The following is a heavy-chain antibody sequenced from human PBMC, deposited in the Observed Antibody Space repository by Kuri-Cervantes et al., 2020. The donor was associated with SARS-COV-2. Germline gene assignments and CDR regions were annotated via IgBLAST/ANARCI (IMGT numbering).Heavy chain of an antibody. Sequence: ASVKVSCKASRYTFTYYYIHWVRQAPGQGLEWMGPINPNSGDTNYAQRFQGRVIMTRDTSITTAYMDLSRLTSDDTAVYYCARKGDWAYFDYWGQGTLVTVSS. V-gene: IGHV1-2*06. D-gene: IGHD3-9*01. CDR3: ARKGDWAYFDY. CDR2: INPNSGDT. J-gene: IGHJ4*02. CDR1: RYTFTYYY.